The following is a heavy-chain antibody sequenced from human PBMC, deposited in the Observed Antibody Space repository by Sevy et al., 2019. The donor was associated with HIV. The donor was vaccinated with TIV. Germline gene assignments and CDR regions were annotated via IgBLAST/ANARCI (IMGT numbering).Heavy chain of an antibody. CDR1: GFTFDDYA. V-gene: IGHV3-9*01. CDR2: LSRHSGTI. CDR3: VKDKVDGDSGYGLFDF. Sequence: GGSLRLSCAASGFTFDDYAMHWVRQAPGKGLEWVSGLSRHSGTIGYAESVKGRFTISRDNARNSLYLQMNSLRAEDTASYYCVKDKVDGDSGYGLFDFWGQGTLVTVSS. J-gene: IGHJ4*02. D-gene: IGHD5-12*01.